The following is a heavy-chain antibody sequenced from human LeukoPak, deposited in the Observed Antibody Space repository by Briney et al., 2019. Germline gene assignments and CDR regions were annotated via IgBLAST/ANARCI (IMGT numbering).Heavy chain of an antibody. CDR1: GGSFSGYY. CDR2: INHSGST. J-gene: IGHJ4*02. Sequence: SETLSLTCAVYGGSFSGYYWSWIRQPPGKGLEWIGEINHSGSTNYNPSLKSRVTISVDTSKNQFSLKLSSVTAADTAVYYCASAYSAGWFSYWGQGTPVIVSS. V-gene: IGHV4-34*01. CDR3: ASAYSAGWFSY. D-gene: IGHD6-13*01.